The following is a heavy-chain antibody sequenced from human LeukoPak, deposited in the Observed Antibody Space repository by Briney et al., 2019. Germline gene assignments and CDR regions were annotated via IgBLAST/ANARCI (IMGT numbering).Heavy chain of an antibody. Sequence: GGSLRLSCAASGFTFSSYAMSWVRQAPGKGLEWVSAISGSGGSTYYADSVKGRLTISRDNSKNTLYLQMNSLRAEDTAVYYCAKRGDGACYSFDMGGQGTMVTVSS. CDR3: AKRGDGACYSFDM. D-gene: IGHD2-21*01. CDR1: GFTFSSYA. CDR2: ISGSGGST. V-gene: IGHV3-23*01. J-gene: IGHJ3*02.